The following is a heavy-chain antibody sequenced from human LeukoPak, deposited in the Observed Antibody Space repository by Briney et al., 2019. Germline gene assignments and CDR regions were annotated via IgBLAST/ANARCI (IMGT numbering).Heavy chain of an antibody. D-gene: IGHD4-17*01. Sequence: SETLSLTCTVSGGSVSSYIYYWSWIRRPPGKGLEWIGYIYYTGSTNYNPSLKSRVTISVDTSKNQFSLKLSSVTAADTAVYYCARVGTTVTNFDYWGQGTLVTVSS. CDR2: IYYTGST. CDR1: GGSVSSYIYY. V-gene: IGHV4-61*01. CDR3: ARVGTTVTNFDY. J-gene: IGHJ4*02.